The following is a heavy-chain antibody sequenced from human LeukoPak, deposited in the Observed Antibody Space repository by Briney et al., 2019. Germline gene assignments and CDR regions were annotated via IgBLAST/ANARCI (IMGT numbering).Heavy chain of an antibody. CDR3: AKDRYVIVVKGTDV. J-gene: IGHJ6*02. CDR2: ISYDGSNK. V-gene: IGHV3-30*18. Sequence: SCKASGYTFTSYGISRVRQAPGKGLEWVAVISYDGSNKYYADSVKGRFTISRDNTKNTLYLQMNSLRAEDTAVYYCAKDRYVIVVKGTDVWGQGTTVTVSS. D-gene: IGHD2-2*01. CDR1: GYTFTSYG.